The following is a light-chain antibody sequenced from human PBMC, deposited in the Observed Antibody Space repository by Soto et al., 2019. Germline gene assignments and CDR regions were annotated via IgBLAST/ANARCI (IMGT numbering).Light chain of an antibody. CDR1: SSDVGGYNY. Sequence: QSVLTQPASVSGSPGQSITISCNGTSSDVGGYNYVSWYQQHPGKAPKLMIYEVSNRPSGVSNRFSGSKSGNTASLTISGLQAEDEADYYCSSYTSRSTPCVFGTGTKVT. CDR2: EVS. J-gene: IGLJ1*01. V-gene: IGLV2-14*01. CDR3: SSYTSRSTPCV.